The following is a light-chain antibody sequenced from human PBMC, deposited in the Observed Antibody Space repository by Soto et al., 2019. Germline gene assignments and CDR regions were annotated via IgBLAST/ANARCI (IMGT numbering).Light chain of an antibody. CDR1: QSVGTY. CDR3: QQRNSWPLT. V-gene: IGKV3-11*01. Sequence: EVVLTQSPATLSLSPGERATLSCRASQSVGTYLVWYQQRYGQPPSLLIYDASNRATDVPVRFSGSGSGTDFTLTISSIEPEDVAVYYCQQRNSWPLTFGQGTRLEIK. J-gene: IGKJ5*01. CDR2: DAS.